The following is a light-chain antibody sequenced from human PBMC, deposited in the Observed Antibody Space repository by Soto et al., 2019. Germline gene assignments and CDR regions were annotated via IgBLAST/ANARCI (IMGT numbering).Light chain of an antibody. Sequence: DIQLTQSPASLSASFGDRATITCGASQTVSPYLDWYQHKPGKAPQLLIYAASSWPSGAPARFSGSGSGTDFTLTISSLKTEDFAAYYCQHRYDSPLTFGQGTKLDIK. CDR1: QTVSPY. CDR2: AAS. CDR3: QHRYDSPLT. J-gene: IGKJ1*01. V-gene: IGKV1-39*01.